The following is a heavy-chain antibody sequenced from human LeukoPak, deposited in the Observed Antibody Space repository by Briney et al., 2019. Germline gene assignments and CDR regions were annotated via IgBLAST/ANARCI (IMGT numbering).Heavy chain of an antibody. J-gene: IGHJ6*02. V-gene: IGHV3-11*04. Sequence: PGGSLRLSCVVSGFTFSDYYMSWIRQAPGKGLEWVSYISSSSSTIYYADSVKGRFTISRDNAKNSLYLQMNSLRAENTAVYYCARDQYSYGLYGMDVWGQGTTVTVSS. CDR3: ARDQYSYGLYGMDV. D-gene: IGHD5-18*01. CDR2: ISSSSSTI. CDR1: GFTFSDYY.